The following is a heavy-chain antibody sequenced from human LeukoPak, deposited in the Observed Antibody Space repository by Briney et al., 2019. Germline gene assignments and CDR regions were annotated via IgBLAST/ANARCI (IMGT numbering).Heavy chain of an antibody. J-gene: IGHJ6*03. CDR2: IYTSGST. CDR1: GGSISSGSYY. CDR3: ARITDYTDYYYYSMHV. Sequence: PSQTLSLTCTVSGGSISSGSYYWSWIRQPAGKGLEWIGRIYTSGSTNYNPSLKSRVTISVDTSKNQFSLKLSSVTSADTAVYYCARITDYTDYYYYSMHVWDKGTTVTVSS. V-gene: IGHV4-61*02. D-gene: IGHD4-11*01.